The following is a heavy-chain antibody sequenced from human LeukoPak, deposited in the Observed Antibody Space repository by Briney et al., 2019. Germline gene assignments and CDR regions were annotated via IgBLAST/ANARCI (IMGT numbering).Heavy chain of an antibody. Sequence: GASVKVSCKSSGYTFTSYGISWVRQAPGQGLEWMGWISAYNGNTNYAQKLQGRVTMTTDTSTSTAYMELRSLRSDDTAVYYCALTGRRGYMPQYFDYWGQGTLVTVSS. CDR2: ISAYNGNT. CDR1: GYTFTSYG. D-gene: IGHD6-13*01. V-gene: IGHV1-18*01. J-gene: IGHJ4*02. CDR3: ALTGRRGYMPQYFDY.